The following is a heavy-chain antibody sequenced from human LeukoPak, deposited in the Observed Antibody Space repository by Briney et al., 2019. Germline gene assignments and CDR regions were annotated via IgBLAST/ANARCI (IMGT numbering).Heavy chain of an antibody. V-gene: IGHV3-30*02. J-gene: IGHJ4*02. Sequence: PGGSLRLSCAASGFTFSRFGMHWVRQAPGKGLEWVAFMRYDGSNKYYADSVKGRFTISRDNSKNTLYLQMNSLRAEDTALCYCAKTAPRRIQIWDYWGQGTLVTVSS. CDR2: MRYDGSNK. CDR3: AKTAPRRIQIWDY. D-gene: IGHD5-18*01. CDR1: GFTFSRFG.